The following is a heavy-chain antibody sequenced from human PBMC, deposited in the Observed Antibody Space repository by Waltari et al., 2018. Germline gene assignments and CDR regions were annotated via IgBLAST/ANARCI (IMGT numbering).Heavy chain of an antibody. Sequence: EVQLVESGGGLVQPGGSLSLSCAASGFTFSSCWMSWVRQAPGKGLEWVANIMADGNEKYYVGSVKGRFTISRDNAKNSLYLQMNSLRGDDTAVYYCARDLRYCTTTSCRDYWGQGTLVTVSS. CDR2: IMADGNEK. J-gene: IGHJ4*02. CDR3: ARDLRYCTTTSCRDY. D-gene: IGHD2-2*01. V-gene: IGHV3-7*01. CDR1: GFTFSSCW.